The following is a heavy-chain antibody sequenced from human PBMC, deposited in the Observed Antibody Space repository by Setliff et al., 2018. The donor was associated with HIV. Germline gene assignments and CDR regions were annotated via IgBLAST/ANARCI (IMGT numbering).Heavy chain of an antibody. V-gene: IGHV3-74*01. CDR3: ARILGASYYYAMDV. J-gene: IGHJ6*02. CDR2: VNTDGNSK. D-gene: IGHD1-26*01. CDR1: GFTFDRFW. Sequence: PGGSLRLSCAASGFTFDRFWMHWVRQAPGKGLEWVSRVNTDGNSKTYADSVKDRFTISRDNSKNTLYLQMNSLRVEDTAVYYCARILGASYYYAMDVWGQGTTVTVSS.